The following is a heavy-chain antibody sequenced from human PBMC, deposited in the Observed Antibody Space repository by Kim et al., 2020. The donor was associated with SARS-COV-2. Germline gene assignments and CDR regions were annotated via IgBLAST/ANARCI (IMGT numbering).Heavy chain of an antibody. D-gene: IGHD3-22*01. V-gene: IGHV4-4*09. J-gene: IGHJ2*01. CDR3: ARTYDYYEGYFDL. Sequence: YNPSLKSRVTISVDTSTNQFSLKLSSVTAADTAVYYCARTYDYYEGYFDLWGRGSLVTVSS.